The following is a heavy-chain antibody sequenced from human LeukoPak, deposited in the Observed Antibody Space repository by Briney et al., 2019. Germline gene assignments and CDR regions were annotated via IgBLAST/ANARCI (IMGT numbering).Heavy chain of an antibody. CDR2: IYYSGST. V-gene: IGHV4-59*01. J-gene: IGHJ4*02. D-gene: IGHD3-9*01. Sequence: PSETLSLTCTVSGGSISSDYWSWIRQPPGRGLEWIGYIYYSGSTNYNPSLKSRVTISVDTSKNQFSLKLSSVTAADTAVYYCARGAFVVLRYFDWSSSGFDYWGQGTLVTVSS. CDR3: ARGAFVVLRYFDWSSSGFDY. CDR1: GGSISSDY.